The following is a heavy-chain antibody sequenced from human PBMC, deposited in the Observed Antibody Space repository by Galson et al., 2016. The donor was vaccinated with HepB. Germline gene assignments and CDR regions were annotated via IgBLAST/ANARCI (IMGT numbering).Heavy chain of an antibody. J-gene: IGHJ3*02. V-gene: IGHV6-1*01. CDR1: GDSVSSNSAA. CDR2: TYYRSKWYN. Sequence: CAISGDSVSSNSAAWNWIRQSPSRGLEWLGRTYYRSKWYNDYAVSVKSRITINPDTSKNQFSLQLNSVTPEDTAVYYCARDRAITAVAGLDAFDIWGQGTMVTVSS. D-gene: IGHD6-19*01. CDR3: ARDRAITAVAGLDAFDI.